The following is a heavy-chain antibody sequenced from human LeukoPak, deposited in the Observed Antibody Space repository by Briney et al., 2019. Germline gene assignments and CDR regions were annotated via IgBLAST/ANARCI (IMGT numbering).Heavy chain of an antibody. J-gene: IGHJ5*02. CDR3: ARVDGSCSGGSCPSGNWFDP. CDR1: GGSISSGNYY. Sequence: PSGTLSLTCAVSGGSISSGNYYWSWIRQPAGKGLEWIGRFHTRGSTNYNPSLKSRVIISVDTSKNQFSLKLNSVTAADTAVYYCARVDGSCSGGSCPSGNWFDPWGQGTLVTVSS. CDR2: FHTRGST. V-gene: IGHV4-61*02. D-gene: IGHD2-15*01.